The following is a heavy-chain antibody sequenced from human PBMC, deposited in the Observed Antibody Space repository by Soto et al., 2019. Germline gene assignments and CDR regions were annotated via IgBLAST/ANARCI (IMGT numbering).Heavy chain of an antibody. CDR3: AIAMCSGGCCYSDAEYFQH. J-gene: IGHJ1*01. D-gene: IGHD2-15*01. Sequence: QVQLVESGGGVVQPGRSLRLSCAASGFTFSNYAVHWVRQAPGKGLEWVAVISYDGSNKYYADSVKGRFTISRDNSHNTLYLQMNSLRPEDTAVYYCAIAMCSGGCCYSDAEYFQHWGQGTLVTVSS. V-gene: IGHV3-30-3*01. CDR1: GFTFSNYA. CDR2: ISYDGSNK.